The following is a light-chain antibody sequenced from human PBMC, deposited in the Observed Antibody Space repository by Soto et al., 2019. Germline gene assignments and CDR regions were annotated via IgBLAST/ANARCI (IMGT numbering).Light chain of an antibody. J-gene: IGLJ1*01. CDR3: QVWDSDVLHHV. CDR2: DDD. CDR1: NIGSKN. Sequence: SYELTQSPSVSVAPGQTARFTCGGNNIGSKNVHWFQQRPGQAPVLVVFDDDDRPSGIPDRFSGSNSGNTATLTISRVEAGDEADYYCQVWDSDVLHHVFGTGTKLTVL. V-gene: IGLV3-21*02.